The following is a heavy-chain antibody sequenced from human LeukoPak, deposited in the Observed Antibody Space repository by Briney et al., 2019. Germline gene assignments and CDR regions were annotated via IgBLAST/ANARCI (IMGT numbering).Heavy chain of an antibody. CDR2: ISYDGSNK. V-gene: IGHV3-30*18. Sequence: GGSLRLSCAASGFTFSSYGMHWVRQAPGKGLEWVAVISYDGSNKYYADSVKGRFTISRDNSKNTLYLQMNSLRAEDTAVYYCAKDSGFYYDSSGYIDYWGQGTLVTVSS. D-gene: IGHD3-22*01. CDR1: GFTFSSYG. CDR3: AKDSGFYYDSSGYIDY. J-gene: IGHJ4*02.